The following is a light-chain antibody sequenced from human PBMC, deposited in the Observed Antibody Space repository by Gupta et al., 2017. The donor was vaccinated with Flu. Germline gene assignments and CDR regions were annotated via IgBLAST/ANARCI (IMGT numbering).Light chain of an antibody. Sequence: GSSSKVGAPYDINWYQQLPGTAPKLPIYGDSNRPSGVPDRFSGSKSGTSASLAITGLQAEDEADYYCQSYDSSLSGFWVFGGGTKLTVL. V-gene: IGLV1-40*01. CDR1: SSKVGAPYD. J-gene: IGLJ3*02. CDR2: GDS. CDR3: QSYDSSLSGFWV.